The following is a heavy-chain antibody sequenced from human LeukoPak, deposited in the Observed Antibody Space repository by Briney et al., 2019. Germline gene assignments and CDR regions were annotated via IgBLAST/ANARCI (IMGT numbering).Heavy chain of an antibody. J-gene: IGHJ5*02. CDR1: GFTFSSYS. D-gene: IGHD2-21*02. CDR2: ISSSSSYI. Sequence: GGSLRLSCAASGFTFSSYSMNWVRQAPGKGLEWVSSISSSSSYIYYADSVKGRFTISGDNAKNSLYLQMNSLRAEDTAVYYCARENCGGDCRVNWFDPWGQGTLVTVSS. V-gene: IGHV3-21*01. CDR3: ARENCGGDCRVNWFDP.